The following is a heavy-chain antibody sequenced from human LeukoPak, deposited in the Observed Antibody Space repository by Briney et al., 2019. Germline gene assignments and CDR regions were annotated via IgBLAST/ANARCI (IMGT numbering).Heavy chain of an antibody. V-gene: IGHV3-21*01. CDR2: ISSSSSYI. CDR3: APLRFLESPFDY. J-gene: IGHJ4*02. D-gene: IGHD3-3*01. CDR1: GFTFSSYS. Sequence: PGGSLRLSCAASGFTFSSYSMNWVRQAPGKGLEWVSSISSSSSYIYYADSLKGRFTISRDNAKNSLYLQMNSLRAEDTAVYYCAPLRFLESPFDYWGQGTLVTVSS.